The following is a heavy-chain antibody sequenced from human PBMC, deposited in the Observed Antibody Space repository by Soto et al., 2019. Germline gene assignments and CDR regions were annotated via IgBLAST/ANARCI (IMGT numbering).Heavy chain of an antibody. J-gene: IGHJ6*02. Sequence: QTLSLTCAISGDSVSSNSAAWNWIRQSPSRGLEWLGRTYYRSKWYNDYAVSVKSRITINPDTSKNQFSLQLNSVTPEDTAVYYCARDYERFLEYTYGMDVWGQGTTVTVSS. V-gene: IGHV6-1*01. CDR2: TYYRSKWYN. CDR3: ARDYERFLEYTYGMDV. D-gene: IGHD3-3*01. CDR1: GDSVSSNSAA.